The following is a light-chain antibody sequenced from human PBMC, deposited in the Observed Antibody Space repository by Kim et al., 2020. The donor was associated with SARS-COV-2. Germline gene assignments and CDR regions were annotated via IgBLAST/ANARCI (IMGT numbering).Light chain of an antibody. CDR3: NSRDSSGDHQGV. V-gene: IGLV3-19*01. CDR2: GEN. J-gene: IGLJ3*02. Sequence: SSELTQDPAVSVALGQTVRITCRGDSLRTFYASWYQQKPRQAPVLVLYGENDRPSGIPDRFSGSISGDTASLTITGILAEDEADYYCNSRDSSGDHQGVFGLGTNLTV. CDR1: SLRTFY.